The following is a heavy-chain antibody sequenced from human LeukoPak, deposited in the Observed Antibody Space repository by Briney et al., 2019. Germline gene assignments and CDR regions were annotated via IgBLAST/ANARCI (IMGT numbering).Heavy chain of an antibody. Sequence: GGSLRLSCAASGFTFSSYGMHWVRQAPGKGLEWVAVIWYDGSNKYYADSVKGRFTISRDNSKNTLYLQMNSLRAEDTAVYYCAKDGKSYGDYSIGYWGQGTLVTVSS. CDR2: IWYDGSNK. V-gene: IGHV3-33*06. CDR1: GFTFSSYG. CDR3: AKDGKSYGDYSIGY. J-gene: IGHJ4*02. D-gene: IGHD4-17*01.